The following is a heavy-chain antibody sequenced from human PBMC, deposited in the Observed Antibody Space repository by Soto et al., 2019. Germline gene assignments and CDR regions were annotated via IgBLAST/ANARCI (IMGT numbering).Heavy chain of an antibody. D-gene: IGHD3-10*01. CDR2: IYWDNDK. CDR3: ARSLWFGEPH. J-gene: IGHJ4*02. Sequence: QITLKESGPTLVKPTQTLTLTCSFSGFSLSTTGLGVGWIRPSPGKALEWLAIIYWDNDKRYSPSLKSRVTISKDPSKNQVVLTVTNMDPVDTVTYYCARSLWFGEPHWGQGALVTVSS. CDR1: GFSLSTTGLG. V-gene: IGHV2-5*02.